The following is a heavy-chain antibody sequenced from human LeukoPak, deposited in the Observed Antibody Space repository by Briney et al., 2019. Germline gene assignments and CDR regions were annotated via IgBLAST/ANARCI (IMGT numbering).Heavy chain of an antibody. CDR2: ITWDGGST. V-gene: IGHV3-43D*04. CDR1: GCTFDDYS. Sequence: GGSLRLSCAASGCTFDDYSMHWVRQPPGKGLEWVSLITWDGGSTYYAESVKGRFTISRDNSKNSLYLQMNSLRPEDTALYYCAKDGRNYFDYWGQGTLVTVSS. J-gene: IGHJ4*02. CDR3: AKDGRNYFDY.